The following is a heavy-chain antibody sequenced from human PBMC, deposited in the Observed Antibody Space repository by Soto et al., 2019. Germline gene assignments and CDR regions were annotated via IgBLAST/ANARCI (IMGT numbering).Heavy chain of an antibody. Sequence: GGSLRLSCAASGFTFTRYSMNWVRQAPGKGLEWVSSISSTTNYIYYGDSMKGRFTISRDNAKNSLYLEMNSLRTEDTAVYYCARESEDLTSNFDYWGQGTLVTVSS. CDR1: GFTFTRYS. CDR3: ARESEDLTSNFDY. J-gene: IGHJ4*02. CDR2: ISSTTNYI. V-gene: IGHV3-21*06.